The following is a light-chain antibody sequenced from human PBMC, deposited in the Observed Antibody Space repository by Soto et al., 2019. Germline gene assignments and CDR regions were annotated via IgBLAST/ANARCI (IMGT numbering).Light chain of an antibody. Sequence: DIHMTQSPSTLSASVADRVTITCRASQSISNLLAWYQQKPGQAPKLLIYDASSLESGVPSRFSGSGSGTEFTLTISGLQPDDFASYYCQQYNSFSLTFGGGTKVDIK. CDR3: QQYNSFSLT. V-gene: IGKV1-5*01. J-gene: IGKJ4*01. CDR2: DAS. CDR1: QSISNL.